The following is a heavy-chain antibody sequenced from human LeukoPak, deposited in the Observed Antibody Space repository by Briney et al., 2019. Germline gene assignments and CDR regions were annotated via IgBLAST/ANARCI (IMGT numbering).Heavy chain of an antibody. Sequence: GGSLRLSCAASGFTFSSYGMHWVRQAPGKGLEWVAVMSYDGSDKDCADSVKGRFTISRDNSKNTLYLQMNSLRAEDTAVYYCAKWGDYDILTGYYDSDYWGQGTLVTVSS. J-gene: IGHJ4*02. D-gene: IGHD3-9*01. CDR2: MSYDGSDK. V-gene: IGHV3-30*18. CDR1: GFTFSSYG. CDR3: AKWGDYDILTGYYDSDY.